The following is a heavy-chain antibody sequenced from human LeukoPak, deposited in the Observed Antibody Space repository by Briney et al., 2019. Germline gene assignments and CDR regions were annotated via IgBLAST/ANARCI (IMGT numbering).Heavy chain of an antibody. V-gene: IGHV3-13*01. CDR2: IGTAGHT. CDR3: ARTKNIAAAGYDAFDI. D-gene: IGHD6-13*01. Sequence: GGSLRLSCAASGFTFSSYDMHWVRQATGKGLEWVSAIGTAGHTYYPGSVKGRLTISRENAKNSLYLQMNSLRAGDTAVYYCARTKNIAAAGYDAFDIWGQGTMVTVSS. J-gene: IGHJ3*02. CDR1: GFTFSSYD.